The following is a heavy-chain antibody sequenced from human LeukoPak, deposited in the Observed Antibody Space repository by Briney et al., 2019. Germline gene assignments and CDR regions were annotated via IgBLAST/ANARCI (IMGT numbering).Heavy chain of an antibody. J-gene: IGHJ4*02. CDR3: ARRGGSCLRY. CDR2: INHSGST. Sequence: SETLSLTCAVYGGSFSGYYWSWIGQPPGKGLEWIGEINHSGSTNYNPSLKSRVTISVDTSKNQFSLKLSSVTAADTAVYYCARRGGSCLRYWGQGTLVTVSS. D-gene: IGHD2-2*01. CDR1: GGSFSGYY. V-gene: IGHV4-34*01.